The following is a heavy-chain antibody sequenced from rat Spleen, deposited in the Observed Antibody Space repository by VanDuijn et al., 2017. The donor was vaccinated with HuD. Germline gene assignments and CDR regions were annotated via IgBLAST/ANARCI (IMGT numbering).Heavy chain of an antibody. CDR2: INSAGTT. D-gene: IGHD1-1*01. CDR1: GHSITSSYR. CDR3: ARSDGVHYYLPFAD. J-gene: IGHJ3*01. Sequence: EVQLQESGPGLVKPSQSLSLTCSVTGHSITSSYRWNWIRKFPGNKLEWMGDINSAGTTNYNPSLKSRISITRDTSKNQFFLQVNSVSSEDTATYYCARSDGVHYYLPFADWGQGTLVTASS. V-gene: IGHV3-3*01.